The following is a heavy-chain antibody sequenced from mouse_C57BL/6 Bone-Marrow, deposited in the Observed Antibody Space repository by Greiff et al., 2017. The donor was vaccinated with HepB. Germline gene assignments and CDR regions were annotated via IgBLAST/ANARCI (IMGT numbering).Heavy chain of an antibody. Sequence: DVQLVESGGDLVKPGGSLKLSCAASGFTFSSYGMSWVRQTPDKRLEWVATISSGGSYTYYPDSVKGRFTISRDNAKNTLYLQMSSLKSEDTAMYYCARDGREFAYWGQGTLVTVSA. CDR1: GFTFSSYG. CDR2: ISSGGSYT. J-gene: IGHJ3*01. D-gene: IGHD1-1*01. CDR3: ARDGREFAY. V-gene: IGHV5-6*01.